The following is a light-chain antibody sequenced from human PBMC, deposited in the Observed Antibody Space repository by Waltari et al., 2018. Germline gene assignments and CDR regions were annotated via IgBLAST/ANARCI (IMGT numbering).Light chain of an antibody. CDR2: DAS. Sequence: AVQLTQSPSSLSASVGDRVTITCRASQAISSALAWYQQKPGKAPNLLIDDASNLESGVPSRFSGSGSGTHFTLTISSLQPADFATYYCQQLHSYPVTFGGGTKVEIK. V-gene: IGKV1-13*02. J-gene: IGKJ4*01. CDR3: QQLHSYPVT. CDR1: QAISSA.